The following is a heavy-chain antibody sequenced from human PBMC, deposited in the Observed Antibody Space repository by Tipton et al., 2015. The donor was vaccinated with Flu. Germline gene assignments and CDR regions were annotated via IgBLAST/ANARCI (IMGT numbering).Heavy chain of an antibody. CDR3: ARRDYSNYVSDPKSWFDP. CDR1: GGSISDGNSF. D-gene: IGHD4-11*01. Sequence: TLSLTCTVSGGSISDGNSFWNWLRQPAGQALEWIGRIHTSGTTYYKPSLKSRVTISVDTSKNQFSLKVFSVTAADTAVYYCARRDYSNYVSDPKSWFDPWGQGILVTVSS. CDR2: IHTSGTT. V-gene: IGHV4-61*02. J-gene: IGHJ5*02.